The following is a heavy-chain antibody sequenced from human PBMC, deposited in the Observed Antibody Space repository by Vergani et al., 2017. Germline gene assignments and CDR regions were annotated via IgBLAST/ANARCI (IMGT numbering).Heavy chain of an antibody. V-gene: IGHV1-69*01. CDR3: ASIPRGSAGSYNYYMDV. CDR2: IIPIFGTA. Sequence: QVQLVQSGAEVKKPGSSVKVSCKASGGTFSSYAISWVRQAPGQGLEWMGGIIPIFGTANYAQKFQGRVTITADESTSTAYMELSSLRSEDTAVYYCASIPRGSAGSYNYYMDVWGKGTTVTVSS. D-gene: IGHD6-25*01. CDR1: GGTFSSYA. J-gene: IGHJ6*03.